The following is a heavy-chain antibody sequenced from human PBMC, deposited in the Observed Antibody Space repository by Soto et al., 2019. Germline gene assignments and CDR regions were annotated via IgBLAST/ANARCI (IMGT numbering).Heavy chain of an antibody. V-gene: IGHV4-39*01. J-gene: IGHJ4*02. Sequence: QLQLQESGPGLVKPSETLSLTCTVSGGSISSKGYYWGWIRQPPGKGLEWIGNIYHSGVTYYNPSLKSRVTISVDTSRNQFSLKLNSMTAADTAVYYCARLFDYWGQGKLVTVSS. CDR1: GGSISSKGYY. CDR3: ARLFDY. CDR2: IYHSGVT.